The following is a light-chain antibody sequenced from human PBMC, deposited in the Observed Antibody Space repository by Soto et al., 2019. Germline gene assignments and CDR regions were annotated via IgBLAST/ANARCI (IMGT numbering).Light chain of an antibody. J-gene: IGKJ2*01. CDR2: GIS. CDR1: QTISIY. CDR3: QQSYSTHT. V-gene: IGKV1-39*01. Sequence: DIQMTRYPSYLSAAVGDRVTITCLASQTISIYLNWYQQRPGKAPQLLIYGISTLQSGVPSRFSGSGSGTDFTLTISNLQPEDFATYYCQQSYSTHTFGQGTKVDIK.